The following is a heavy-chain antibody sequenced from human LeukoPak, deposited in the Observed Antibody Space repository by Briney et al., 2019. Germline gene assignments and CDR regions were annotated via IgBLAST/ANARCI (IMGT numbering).Heavy chain of an antibody. D-gene: IGHD6-13*01. CDR1: GFTFSSYS. CDR3: ARDFLTIAAAGYFDY. Sequence: GGSLRLSCAASGFTFSSYSMNWVRQAPGKGLEWVSSISSSSSYIYYADSVKGRFTISRDNAKNSLYLQMNSLRAEDTAVYYCARDFLTIAAAGYFDYWGQGTLVTVSS. CDR2: ISSSSSYI. V-gene: IGHV3-21*01. J-gene: IGHJ4*02.